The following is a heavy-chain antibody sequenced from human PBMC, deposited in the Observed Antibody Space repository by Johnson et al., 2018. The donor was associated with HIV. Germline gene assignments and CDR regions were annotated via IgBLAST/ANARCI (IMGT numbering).Heavy chain of an antibody. CDR3: ARDSSNSFRFEMYAFDI. V-gene: IGHV3-30-3*01. J-gene: IGHJ3*02. D-gene: IGHD6-6*01. CDR2: ISYDGINK. CDR1: GFTFSDHA. Sequence: QVQLVESGGGVVQPGRSLRLSCAASGFTFSDHAMHWVRQAPGKGLEWVAVISYDGINKYYADSVKGRFTISRDNSKNTLYLQMNSMRPEDTAVYYCARDSSNSFRFEMYAFDIWGQGTMVTVSS.